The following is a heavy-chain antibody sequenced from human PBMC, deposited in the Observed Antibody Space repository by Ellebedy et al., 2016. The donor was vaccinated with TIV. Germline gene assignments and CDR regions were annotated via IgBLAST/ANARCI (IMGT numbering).Heavy chain of an antibody. CDR3: ARGNVPPPPYGMDV. CDR2: IYPIGST. Sequence: SETLSLTCTVPGGSISSYYWSWIRQPAGKGLEWIGLIYPIGSTNYNPSLKSRVTMSVDTSKNQFSLKLSSVTAADTAVYYCARGNVPPPPYGMDVWGQGTTVTVSS. V-gene: IGHV4-4*07. CDR1: GGSISSYY. J-gene: IGHJ6*02. D-gene: IGHD1-1*01.